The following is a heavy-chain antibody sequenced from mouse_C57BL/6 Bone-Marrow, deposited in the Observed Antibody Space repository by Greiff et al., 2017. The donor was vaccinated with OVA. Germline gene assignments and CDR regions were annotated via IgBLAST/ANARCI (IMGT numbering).Heavy chain of an antibody. Sequence: VQLQQSGAELVKPGASVKLSCKASGYTFTEYTIHWVKQRSGQGLEWIGCFSPGSGSIKYNEKFKDKATLTADQSSSTVYMQLSRLTSEDYAVYYCARNGGQLRLRFAYWGQGTMVTVSA. CDR3: ARNGGQLRLRFAY. CDR2: FSPGSGSI. V-gene: IGHV1-62-2*01. D-gene: IGHD3-2*02. CDR1: GYTFTEYT. J-gene: IGHJ3*01.